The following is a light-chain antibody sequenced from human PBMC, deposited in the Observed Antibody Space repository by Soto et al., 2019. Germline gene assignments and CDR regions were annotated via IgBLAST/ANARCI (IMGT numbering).Light chain of an antibody. CDR3: QQYNSYSLT. CDR2: DAY. V-gene: IGKV1-5*01. Sequence: DIQMTQSPSILSASVGDRVTITCRASQIISSRLAWYQQKPGKAPKLLIYDAYNLESGVPSRFSGSGSGTEFPLTISNLQPDDFATYYCQQYNSYSLTFGGGTKVEIK. J-gene: IGKJ4*01. CDR1: QIISSR.